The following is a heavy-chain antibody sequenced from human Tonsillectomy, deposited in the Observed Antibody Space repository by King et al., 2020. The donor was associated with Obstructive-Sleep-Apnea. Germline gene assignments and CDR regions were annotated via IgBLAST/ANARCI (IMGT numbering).Heavy chain of an antibody. CDR1: GASISSVGYY. J-gene: IGHJ3*02. V-gene: IGHV4-31*03. CDR2: IYYSGSN. CDR3: AREGRGREYVFDI. Sequence: VQLQESGPGLVKPSLTLSLTCTVSGASISSVGYYWNWIRQHPGKGLEWIGYIYYSGSNYFNPSLKSRLTISVDTSKNHFSLNLSSVTAADTAVYYCAREGRGREYVFDIWGQGTVVTVSS.